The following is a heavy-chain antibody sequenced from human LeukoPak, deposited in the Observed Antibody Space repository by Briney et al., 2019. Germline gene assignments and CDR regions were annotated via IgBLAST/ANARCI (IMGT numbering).Heavy chain of an antibody. J-gene: IGHJ4*02. V-gene: IGHV3-43*01. CDR2: ISWDGGST. D-gene: IGHD5-24*01. CDR1: GFTFDDYT. CDR3: AKDVGDGYNYFDY. Sequence: GGSLRLSCAASGFTFDDYTIHWVRQAPGKGLEWVSLISWDGGSTYYADSVKGRFTISRDNSKSSLYLQMNSLRTEDTALYYCAKDVGDGYNYFDYWGQGTLVTVSS.